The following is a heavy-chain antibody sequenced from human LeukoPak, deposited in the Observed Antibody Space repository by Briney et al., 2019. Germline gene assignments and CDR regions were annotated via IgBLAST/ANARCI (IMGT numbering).Heavy chain of an antibody. V-gene: IGHV5-51*01. Sequence: GGSLQISCQGSGSTFTTYWIGWVRQVPGKGVEWMGIIYPGDSGTRKSPSFQGQVTISADNSISTAYLQWSSLKASDTAVYYCARPLYGSSRVFDIWGQGTMVTVSS. CDR1: GSTFTTYW. D-gene: IGHD1-26*01. CDR3: ARPLYGSSRVFDI. J-gene: IGHJ3*02. CDR2: IYPGDSGT.